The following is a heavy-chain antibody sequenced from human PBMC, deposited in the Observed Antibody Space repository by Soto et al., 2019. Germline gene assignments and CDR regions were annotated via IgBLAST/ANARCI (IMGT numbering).Heavy chain of an antibody. V-gene: IGHV2-5*02. Sequence: QITLKESGPTLVKPTQTLTLTCTFSGFSLSTSGVGVGWIRQPPGKSLEWLALIYWDDDKRYSPSLKSRLTITKDTSKNQVVLTMTNMDPVDTATYYCALLTYLKVYFAYWGQGTLVTVSS. D-gene: IGHD2-21*01. CDR1: GFSLSTSGVG. CDR2: IYWDDDK. CDR3: ALLTYLKVYFAY. J-gene: IGHJ4*02.